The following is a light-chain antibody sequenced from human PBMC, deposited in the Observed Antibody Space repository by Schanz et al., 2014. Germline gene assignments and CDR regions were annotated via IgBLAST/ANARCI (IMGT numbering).Light chain of an antibody. V-gene: IGLV1-40*01. Sequence: QLVLTQPPSVSGAPGQRVTISCNGSTSNIGSGFQVHWYRQLPGSAPTLVIYANTLRPSGVPDRFSGSKSGTSASLAVTGLQTEDEAHYYCQSYDTSVSGRIFGGGTKLTVL. CDR2: ANT. CDR1: TSNIGSGFQ. J-gene: IGLJ2*01. CDR3: QSYDTSVSGRI.